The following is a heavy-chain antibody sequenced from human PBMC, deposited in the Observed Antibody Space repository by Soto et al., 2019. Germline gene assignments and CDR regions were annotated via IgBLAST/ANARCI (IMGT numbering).Heavy chain of an antibody. CDR1: GFTVSSKY. D-gene: IGHD6-19*01. Sequence: EVQLVESGGGLIQPGGSLRLYCAASGFTVSSKYMTWVRQAPGKGLEWVSVIYGGGTTYYADSVKGRFTISSDNSKNTLYLQMNSLRAEDTAVYYCVQTTGWPGFDFWGQGTLVTVSS. V-gene: IGHV3-53*01. CDR2: IYGGGTT. J-gene: IGHJ4*02. CDR3: VQTTGWPGFDF.